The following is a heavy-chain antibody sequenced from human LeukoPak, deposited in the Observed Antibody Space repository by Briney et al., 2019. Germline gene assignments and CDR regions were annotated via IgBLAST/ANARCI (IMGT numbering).Heavy chain of an antibody. V-gene: IGHV1-18*01. CDR3: ARPGCSGGNCYSSADH. CDR2: ISGYNGNT. Sequence: ASVQVSCQASGYTFTRYGIGWVRQAPGQGLEWMGWISGYNGNTNYAQKFQGRVTMTTDTSTTTAYMELRSLRSDDTAVYYCARPGCSGGNCYSSADHWGQGTLVTVSS. D-gene: IGHD2-15*01. CDR1: GYTFTRYG. J-gene: IGHJ5*02.